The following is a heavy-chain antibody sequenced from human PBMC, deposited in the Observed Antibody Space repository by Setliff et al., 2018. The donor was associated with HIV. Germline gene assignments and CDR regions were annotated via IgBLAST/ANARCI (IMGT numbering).Heavy chain of an antibody. D-gene: IGHD1-1*01. V-gene: IGHV3-11*04. CDR2: ISNSGSTI. J-gene: IGHJ5*02. Sequence: PGGSLRLSCAASGFTFSDYYMTWIRQAPGKGLEWVSYISNSGSTIYHADSVKGRFTISRDNAKNSLYLQMNSLRAEDTAVYYCARARKGDWNLSYWFDPWGQGTLVTVSS. CDR3: ARARKGDWNLSYWFDP. CDR1: GFTFSDYY.